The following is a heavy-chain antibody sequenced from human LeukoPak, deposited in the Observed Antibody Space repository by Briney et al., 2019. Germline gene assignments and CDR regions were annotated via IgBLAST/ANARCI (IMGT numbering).Heavy chain of an antibody. CDR1: GFTFSSYG. D-gene: IGHD6-13*01. Sequence: GRSLRLSCAASGFTFSSYGMHWVRQAPGKGLEWVAVISHDGSNKYYADSVKGRFTISRDNSKNTLYLQMNSLRAEDTAVYYCAKVFSLYLAAAGEFDYWGQGTLVTVSS. CDR3: AKVFSLYLAAAGEFDY. CDR2: ISHDGSNK. V-gene: IGHV3-30*18. J-gene: IGHJ4*02.